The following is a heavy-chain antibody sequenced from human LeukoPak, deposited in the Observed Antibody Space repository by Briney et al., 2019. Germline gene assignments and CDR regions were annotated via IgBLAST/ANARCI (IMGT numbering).Heavy chain of an antibody. CDR1: GYTFTGYY. J-gene: IGHJ4*02. V-gene: IGHV1-2*02. CDR2: INPNSGDT. CDR3: AVTMVRGVIGYFDY. D-gene: IGHD3-10*01. Sequence: ASVKVSCKASGYTFTGYYMHWVRQAPGQGLEWMGWINPNSGDTNYAQKFQGRATMTRDTYISPAYMELSRLRSDDTAVYYCAVTMVRGVIGYFDYWGQGTLVTVSS.